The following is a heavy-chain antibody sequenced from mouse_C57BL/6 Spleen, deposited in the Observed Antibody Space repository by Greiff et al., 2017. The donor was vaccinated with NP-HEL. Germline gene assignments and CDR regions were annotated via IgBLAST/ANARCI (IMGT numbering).Heavy chain of an antibody. CDR1: GFTFSDYG. CDR2: ISSGSSTI. V-gene: IGHV5-17*01. Sequence: EVQLQQSGGGLVKPGGSLKLSCAASGFTFSDYGMHWVRQAPEKGLEWVAYISSGSSTIYYADTVKGRFTISRDNAKNTLFLQMTSLRSEDTAMYYCARSAYYGSSYLGYFDYWGQGTTLTVSS. D-gene: IGHD1-1*01. J-gene: IGHJ2*01. CDR3: ARSAYYGSSYLGYFDY.